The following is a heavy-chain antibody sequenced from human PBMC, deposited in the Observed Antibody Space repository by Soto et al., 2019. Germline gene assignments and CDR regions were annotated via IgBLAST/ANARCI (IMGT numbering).Heavy chain of an antibody. Sequence: PGGSLRLSCAASGFTFSNAWMSWVRQAPGKGLEWVGRIKSKTDGGTTDYAAPVKGRCTISRDDSKNTLYLQMNSLKTEDTAVYYCTTTAGFYYDSSGYYFDYWGQGTLVTVSS. J-gene: IGHJ4*02. D-gene: IGHD3-22*01. CDR3: TTTAGFYYDSSGYYFDY. CDR1: GFTFSNAW. CDR2: IKSKTDGGTT. V-gene: IGHV3-15*01.